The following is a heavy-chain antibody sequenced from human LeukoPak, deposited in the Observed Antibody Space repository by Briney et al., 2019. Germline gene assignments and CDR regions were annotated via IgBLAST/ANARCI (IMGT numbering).Heavy chain of an antibody. CDR1: GGSFSGYY. Sequence: SETLSLTCAVYGGSFSGYYWSWIRQPPGKGLEWIGEINHSGSTNYNPSLKSRVTISVDTSKNQFSLKLSSVAAADTAVYYCARGAVAPFDYWGQGTLVTVSS. CDR3: ARGAVAPFDY. CDR2: INHSGST. D-gene: IGHD6-19*01. V-gene: IGHV4-34*01. J-gene: IGHJ4*02.